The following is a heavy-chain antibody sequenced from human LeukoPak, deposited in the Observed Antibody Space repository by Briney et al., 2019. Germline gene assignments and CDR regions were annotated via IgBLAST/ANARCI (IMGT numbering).Heavy chain of an antibody. CDR3: AREIYYYGSGSYYNALDY. CDR1: GGSISSYY. Sequence: SETLSLTCTVSGGSISSYYWSWIRQPAGKGLEWIGRIYTSGSTNYNPSLKCRVTMSVDTSKNQSSLKLSSVTAADTAVYYCAREIYYYGSGSYYNALDYWGQGTLVTVSS. D-gene: IGHD3-10*01. V-gene: IGHV4-4*07. CDR2: IYTSGST. J-gene: IGHJ4*02.